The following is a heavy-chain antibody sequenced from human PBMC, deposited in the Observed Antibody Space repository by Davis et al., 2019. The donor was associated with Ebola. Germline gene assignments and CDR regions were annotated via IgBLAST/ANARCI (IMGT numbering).Heavy chain of an antibody. J-gene: IGHJ5*02. CDR3: TTDLGAPRRNKWFDP. D-gene: IGHD6-6*01. V-gene: IGHV3-15*07. CDR1: GFTFSNAW. CDR2: IKSKTDGGTT. Sequence: GESLKISCAASGFTFSNAWMNWVRQAPGKGLEWVGRIKSKTDGGTTDYAAPVKGRFTISRDDSKNTLYLQMNSLNTEDTAVYWCTTDLGAPRRNKWFDPWGRGTLVTVSS.